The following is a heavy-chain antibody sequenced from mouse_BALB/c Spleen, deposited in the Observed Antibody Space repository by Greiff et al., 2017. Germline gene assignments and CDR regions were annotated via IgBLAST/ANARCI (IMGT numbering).Heavy chain of an antibody. CDR2: ISYSGST. D-gene: IGHD2-3*01. Sequence: DVQLQESGPGLVKPSQSLSLTCTVTGYSITSDYAWNWIRQFPGNKLEWMGYISYSGSTSYNPSLKSRISITRDTSKNQFFLQLNSVTTEDTATYYCALYDSLAYWGQGTLVTVSA. CDR1: GYSITSDYA. CDR3: ALYDSLAY. V-gene: IGHV3-2*02. J-gene: IGHJ3*01.